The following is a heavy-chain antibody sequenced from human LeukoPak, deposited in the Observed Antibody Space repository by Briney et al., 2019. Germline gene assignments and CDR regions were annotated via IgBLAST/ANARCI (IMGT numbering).Heavy chain of an antibody. V-gene: IGHV3-23*01. D-gene: IGHD2-2*01. CDR1: GFTFSSYA. J-gene: IGHJ4*02. CDR2: TTGSGGTT. CDR3: AKLGARTNCLWPVDY. Sequence: QSGGSLRLSCAASGFTFSSYAMTWVRQAPGKGLEWVSGTTGSGGTTYYADSGKGRFTISRDNSKNTLYMQMNSLRAEDTAVYYCAKLGARTNCLWPVDYWGQGTLVTVSS.